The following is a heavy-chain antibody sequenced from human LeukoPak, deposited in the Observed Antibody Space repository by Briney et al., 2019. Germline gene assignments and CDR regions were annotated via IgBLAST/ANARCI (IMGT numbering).Heavy chain of an antibody. D-gene: IGHD4-17*01. Sequence: PGGSLRLSCAASGFTFSNYAMSWVRQAPGKGLEWVAVIWYDGSNKYYADSVKGRFTISRDNSKNTLYLQMNSLRAEDTAVYYCARGGYGDYGPLDYWGQGTLVTVSS. CDR1: GFTFSNYA. J-gene: IGHJ4*02. CDR3: ARGGYGDYGPLDY. V-gene: IGHV3-33*08. CDR2: IWYDGSNK.